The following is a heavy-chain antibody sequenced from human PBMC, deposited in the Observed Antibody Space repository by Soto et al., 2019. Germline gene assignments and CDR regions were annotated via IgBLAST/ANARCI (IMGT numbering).Heavy chain of an antibody. V-gene: IGHV4-39*01. CDR1: GGSVVTFSYY. Sequence: QLQVQESGPGLVKPSETLSLTCAVSGGSVVTFSYYWGWIRQSPGKGLEWIGSISYSGSTFYDPSLKGRVTLSLDASRNQFSLKLNSVTAADTAVFYCARHYPGAFDVWGQGTVVAVSS. CDR3: ARHYPGAFDV. J-gene: IGHJ3*01. CDR2: ISYSGST.